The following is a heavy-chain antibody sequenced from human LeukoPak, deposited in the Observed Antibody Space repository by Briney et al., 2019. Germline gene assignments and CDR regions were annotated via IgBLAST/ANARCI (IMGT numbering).Heavy chain of an antibody. V-gene: IGHV1-18*01. CDR2: INSLTGHT. CDR1: GYTITDYS. D-gene: IGHD4-23*01. CDR3: ARAVVTSPRSAFDI. J-gene: IGHJ3*02. Sequence: ASVKVSCKAFGYTITDYSLSWVRQAPGQGLEWMGWINSLTGHTDYAQKFQGRVTMTRDTSTSTAYVELRSLRSDDTAVYYCARAVVTSPRSAFDIWGQGTMVTVSS.